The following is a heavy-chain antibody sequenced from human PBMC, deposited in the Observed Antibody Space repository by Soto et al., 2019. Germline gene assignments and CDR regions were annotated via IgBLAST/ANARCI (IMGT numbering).Heavy chain of an antibody. CDR2: MNPNSGNT. Sequence: ASAKVTCKACGYANTSYAINWVRQATGQGLEWMGWMNPNSGNTGYAQKFQGRVTMTRNTSISTAYMELSSLRSEDTAVYYCAKGKTVAASEFDYWGQGSLVTVSS. J-gene: IGHJ4*02. CDR3: AKGKTVAASEFDY. V-gene: IGHV1-8*01. CDR1: GYANTSYA. D-gene: IGHD6-19*01.